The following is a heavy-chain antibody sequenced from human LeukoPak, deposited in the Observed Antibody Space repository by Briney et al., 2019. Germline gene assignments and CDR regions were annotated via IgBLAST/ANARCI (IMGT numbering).Heavy chain of an antibody. CDR2: IRYDGSNK. D-gene: IGHD2-21*01. CDR3: AKEGGILWWRGRSFDY. J-gene: IGHJ4*02. CDR1: GFTFSSYG. Sequence: GSLRLSCAASGFTFSSYGMHWVRQAPGKGLEWVAFIRYDGSNKYYADSVKGRFTISRDNSKNTLYLQMNSLRAEDTAVYYCAKEGGILWWRGRSFDYWGQGTLVTVSS. V-gene: IGHV3-30*02.